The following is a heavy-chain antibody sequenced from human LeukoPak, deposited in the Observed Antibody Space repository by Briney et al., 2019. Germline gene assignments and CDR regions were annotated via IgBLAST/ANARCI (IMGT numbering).Heavy chain of an antibody. D-gene: IGHD6-13*01. CDR3: AREAAYNLDH. CDR2: IFHSGGT. J-gene: IGHJ4*02. CDR1: DGSITDNW. V-gene: IGHV4-4*02. Sequence: PSGALSLTCAVSDGSITDNWWSWVRQPPGKGLEWIGEIFHSGGTNYNPSLKSRVTISIDTSKNQLSLNLNSVTAADTAVYYCAREAAYNLDHWGQGTLVIVSS.